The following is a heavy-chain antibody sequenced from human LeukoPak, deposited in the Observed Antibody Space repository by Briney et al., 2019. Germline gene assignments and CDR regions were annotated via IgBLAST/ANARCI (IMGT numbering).Heavy chain of an antibody. D-gene: IGHD3-22*01. J-gene: IGHJ4*02. CDR2: IIPIFGTA. CDR1: GGTFSGYA. CDR3: ARATYYYDSSGYSNLDY. V-gene: IGHV1-69*13. Sequence: GASVKVSCKASGGTFSGYAISWVRQAPGQGLEWMGGIIPIFGTANYAQKFQGRVTITADESTSTAYMELSSLRSEDTAVYYCARATYYYDSSGYSNLDYWGQGTLVTVSS.